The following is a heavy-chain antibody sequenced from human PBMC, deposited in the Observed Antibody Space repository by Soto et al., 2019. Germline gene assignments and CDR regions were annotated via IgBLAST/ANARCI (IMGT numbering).Heavy chain of an antibody. Sequence: QVQLQESGPGLVKPSGTLSLTCAVSGGSISSSNWWSWVRQPPGKGLEWIGEMYHSGSTNHNPSLKSRVTISVDKSKNQFSVKLSSVTAADTAVYYCARAHCSGGSCYSVQHWFDPWGQGTLVTVSS. D-gene: IGHD2-15*01. J-gene: IGHJ5*02. CDR1: GGSISSSNW. CDR3: ARAHCSGGSCYSVQHWFDP. V-gene: IGHV4-4*02. CDR2: MYHSGST.